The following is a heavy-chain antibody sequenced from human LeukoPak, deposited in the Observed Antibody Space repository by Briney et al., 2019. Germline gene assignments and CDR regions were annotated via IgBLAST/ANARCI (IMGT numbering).Heavy chain of an antibody. CDR3: ARQVTTMIVVVHTGGDAFDI. V-gene: IGHV4-39*01. CDR2: IYYSGST. J-gene: IGHJ3*02. CDR1: GGSISSSSYY. Sequence: SETLSLTCTVSGGSISSSSYYWGWIRQPPGKGLEWIGSIYYSGSTYYNPSLKSRVTISVDTSKNQFSLKLSSVTAADTAVYYCARQVTTMIVVVHTGGDAFDIWGQGTMVTVSS. D-gene: IGHD3-22*01.